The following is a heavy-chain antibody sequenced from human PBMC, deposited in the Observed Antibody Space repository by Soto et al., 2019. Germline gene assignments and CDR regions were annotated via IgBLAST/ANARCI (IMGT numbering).Heavy chain of an antibody. Sequence: QVQLVESGGGVVQPGTSLRLSCATSGFTFSNYAIHWVRQAPGKGLEWVAVISYDGSKKFFADSVKGRFTISRDYSKSTVDLQMNSFRVDDSAAYYCARGTAVTSTNYFDMDVWGQGTTVTVSS. V-gene: IGHV3-30-3*01. CDR1: GFTFSNYA. CDR3: ARGTAVTSTNYFDMDV. CDR2: ISYDGSKK. J-gene: IGHJ6*02. D-gene: IGHD6-19*01.